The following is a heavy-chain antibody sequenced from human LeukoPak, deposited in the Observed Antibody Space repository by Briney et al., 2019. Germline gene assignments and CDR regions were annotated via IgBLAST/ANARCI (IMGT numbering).Heavy chain of an antibody. D-gene: IGHD3-22*01. CDR1: GFTFSSYA. CDR2: IYTDGRT. Sequence: GGSLRLSCAGSGFTFSSYAMSWVRQAPGKGLEWVSVIYTDGRTYYADSVKGRFTISRDNSKNTLYLQMNSLRAEDTAVFYCARGLFDSDGYYFDYWGQGTLVTVSS. J-gene: IGHJ4*02. V-gene: IGHV3-66*01. CDR3: ARGLFDSDGYYFDY.